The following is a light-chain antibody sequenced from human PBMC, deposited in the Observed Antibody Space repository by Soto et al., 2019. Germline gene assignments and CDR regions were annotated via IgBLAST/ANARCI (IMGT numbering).Light chain of an antibody. V-gene: IGLV2-14*03. Sequence: QSVLTQPASVSGSPGQSITISCTGTSSDVGAYDFVSWYQQHPDKAPKLMIYEVRYRPSGVSNRFSGSKSVNTATLTISGLQAEDRPDYSCSSYTRRRTGVFGTRTKATF. CDR1: SSDVGAYDF. CDR3: SSYTRRRTGV. J-gene: IGLJ1*01. CDR2: EVR.